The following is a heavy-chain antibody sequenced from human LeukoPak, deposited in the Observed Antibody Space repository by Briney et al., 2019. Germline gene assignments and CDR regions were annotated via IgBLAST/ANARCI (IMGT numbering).Heavy chain of an antibody. CDR2: IYHSGST. V-gene: IGHV4-30-2*05. CDR1: GGSISSGGYS. Sequence: PSETLSLTCAVSGGSISSGGYSWSWIRQPPGKGLEWIGYIYHSGSTYYNPSLKSRVTISVDTSKNQFSLKLSSVTAADTAVYYCARGKGYDYVWGSYRWFDHWGQGTLVAVSS. J-gene: IGHJ5*02. CDR3: ARGKGYDYVWGSYRWFDH. D-gene: IGHD3-16*02.